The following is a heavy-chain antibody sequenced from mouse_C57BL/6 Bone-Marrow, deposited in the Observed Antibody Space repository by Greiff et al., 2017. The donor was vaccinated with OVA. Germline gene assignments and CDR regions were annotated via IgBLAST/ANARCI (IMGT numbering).Heavy chain of an antibody. CDR1: GFTFTDYY. V-gene: IGHV7-3*01. CDR3: ARSQATAWFAY. CDR2: IRNKANGYTT. Sequence: EVHLVESGGGLVQPGGSLSLSCAASGFTFTDYYMSWVRQPPGKALEWLGFIRNKANGYTTEYSASVKGRFTISRDNSQSILYLQMNALRAEDSATYYCARSQATAWFAYWGQGTLVTVSA. J-gene: IGHJ3*01. D-gene: IGHD3-2*02.